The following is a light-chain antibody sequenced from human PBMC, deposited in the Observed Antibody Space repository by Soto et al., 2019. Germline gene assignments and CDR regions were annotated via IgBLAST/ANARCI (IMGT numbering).Light chain of an antibody. CDR2: EVS. CDR1: SSDVGGYNY. V-gene: IGLV2-14*01. CDR3: SSYTSSDTYV. Sequence: QSVLTQPASVSGSPGQSITISWTGTSSDVGGYNYVSWYQQHPGEAPKLMIYEVSNQPSGVSNRFSGSKSGNTASLTISGLQAEDEADYYCSSYTSSDTYVFGTGTKVTVL. J-gene: IGLJ1*01.